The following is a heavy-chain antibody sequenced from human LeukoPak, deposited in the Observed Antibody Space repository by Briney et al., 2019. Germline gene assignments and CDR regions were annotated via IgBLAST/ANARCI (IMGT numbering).Heavy chain of an antibody. D-gene: IGHD4-17*01. V-gene: IGHV3-21*01. J-gene: IGHJ3*02. Sequence: KPGGSLRLSCAASGFTFSSYSMNWVRQAPGKGLERVSSISSSSDYVYYADSVKGRFTISRDNANNLLYLQMNSLRAEDTAVFYCARDLYGDYAFDIWGQGTMVTVSS. CDR2: ISSSSDYV. CDR3: ARDLYGDYAFDI. CDR1: GFTFSSYS.